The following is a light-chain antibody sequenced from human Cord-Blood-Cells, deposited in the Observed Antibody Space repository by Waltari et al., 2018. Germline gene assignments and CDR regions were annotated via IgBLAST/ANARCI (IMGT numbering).Light chain of an antibody. CDR3: QQYNSYSPERFT. V-gene: IGKV1-5*01. CDR1: QSISSW. J-gene: IGKJ3*01. CDR2: DAS. Sequence: DIQMTQSPSTLSASVGDRVTITCRASQSISSWLAWYPQKPGKAPKLLIYDASSLESGVPSRFSGSGSGTEFTLPISSLQPDDFATYYCQQYNSYSPERFTFGPGTKVDIK.